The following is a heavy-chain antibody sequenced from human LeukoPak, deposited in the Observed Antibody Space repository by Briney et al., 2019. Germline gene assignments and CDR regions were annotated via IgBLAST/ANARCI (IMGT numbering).Heavy chain of an antibody. CDR1: GGSISSYY. J-gene: IGHJ4*02. V-gene: IGHV4-59*08. D-gene: IGHD6-19*01. CDR3: ARTYSSGYMDY. Sequence: NPSETLSLTCTVSGGSISSYYWSWIRQPPGKGVEWIGYIYYSGSTNYNPSLKRRVTISVATSKNQFSLKLSSVTAADTAVYYCARTYSSGYMDYWGQGTLVTVSS. CDR2: IYYSGST.